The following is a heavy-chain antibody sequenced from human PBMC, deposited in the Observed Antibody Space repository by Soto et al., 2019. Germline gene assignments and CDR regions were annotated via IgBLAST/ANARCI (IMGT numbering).Heavy chain of an antibody. V-gene: IGHV5-10-1*01. D-gene: IGHD6-6*01. J-gene: IGHJ4*02. CDR1: GYSFTSYW. CDR3: ASHPNRAARRPYYFDY. Sequence: GESLKISCKGSGYSFTSYWISWVRQMPGKGLEWMGRIDPSDSYTNYSPSFQGHVTISADKSISTAYLQWSSLKASDTAMYYCASHPNRAARRPYYFDYWGQGTLVTVSS. CDR2: IDPSDSYT.